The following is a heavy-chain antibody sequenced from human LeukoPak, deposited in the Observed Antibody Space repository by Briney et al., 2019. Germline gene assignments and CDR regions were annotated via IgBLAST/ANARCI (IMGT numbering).Heavy chain of an antibody. D-gene: IGHD6-6*01. V-gene: IGHV3-23*01. CDR3: AKASYTTSSKEGFDS. CDR2: IGGSAGST. CDR1: GFTFSNYD. Sequence: GGSLTLSCAASGFTFSNYDMHWVRQAPGKGLEWVSAIGGSAGSTYYADSVKGRFTISRDDSKSTLYLQMNSLRAEDTALYHCAKASYTTSSKEGFDSWGQGTLVTVSS. J-gene: IGHJ4*02.